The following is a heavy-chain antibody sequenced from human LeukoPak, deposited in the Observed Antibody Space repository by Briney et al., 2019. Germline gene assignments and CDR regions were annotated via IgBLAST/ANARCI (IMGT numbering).Heavy chain of an antibody. CDR2: IYSDSSDT. CDR3: AKRLNHNYFEY. J-gene: IGHJ4*02. CDR1: GFTLSSSS. D-gene: IGHD6-19*01. V-gene: IGHV3-23*03. Sequence: GGSLRLSCVASGFTLSSSSMAWVRQAPGGRPDWVSDIYSDSSDTYYADSVKGRFSISGDDSKNTLYLQMYSLRTEDTATYYCAKRLNHNYFEYWGRGTLVTVSS.